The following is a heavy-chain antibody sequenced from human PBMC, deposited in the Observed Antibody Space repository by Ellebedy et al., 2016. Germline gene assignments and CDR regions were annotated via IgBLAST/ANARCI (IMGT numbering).Heavy chain of an antibody. Sequence: ASVKVSXXASGYTFTSYGISWVRQAPGQGLEWMGWISAYNGNTNYAQKLQGRVTMTTDTSTSTAYMELSRLRSDDTAVYYCARGGQDIVVVPAAIGPCVDYWGQGTLVTVSS. CDR2: ISAYNGNT. CDR3: ARGGQDIVVVPAAIGPCVDY. V-gene: IGHV1-18*01. J-gene: IGHJ4*02. D-gene: IGHD2-2*01. CDR1: GYTFTSYG.